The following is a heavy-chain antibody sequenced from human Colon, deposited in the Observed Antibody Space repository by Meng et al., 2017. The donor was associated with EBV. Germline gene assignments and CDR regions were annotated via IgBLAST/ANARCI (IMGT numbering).Heavy chain of an antibody. CDR1: GFTFSSYA. V-gene: IGHV3-23*01. CDR2: ISGSGGST. Sequence: VQLLGVGGGLVQPGGSLRLSFAASGFTFSSYAMSWVRQAPGKGLEWVSAISGSGGSTYYADSVKGRFTISRDNSKNTLFLQMNSLRAEDTAVYYCAKGGASCCFDSWGQGILVTVSS. D-gene: IGHD1-26*01. CDR3: AKGGASCCFDS. J-gene: IGHJ4*02.